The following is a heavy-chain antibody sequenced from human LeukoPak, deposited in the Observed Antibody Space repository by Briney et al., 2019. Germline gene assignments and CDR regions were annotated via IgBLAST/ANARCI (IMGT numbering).Heavy chain of an antibody. CDR1: GYIFTNYG. J-gene: IGHJ4*02. CDR3: ARDLDQYNGRFGGFGHDF. CDR2: ISAYNGNT. D-gene: IGHD3-10*01. Sequence: ASVKVSCKASGYIFTNYGINWVRQAPGQGLEWMGWISAYNGNTNYAQSLQGRVTMTTDTSTSTVYMEMRSLTSDDPAVYYCARDLDQYNGRFGGFGHDFWGQGTLVTVSS. V-gene: IGHV1-18*01.